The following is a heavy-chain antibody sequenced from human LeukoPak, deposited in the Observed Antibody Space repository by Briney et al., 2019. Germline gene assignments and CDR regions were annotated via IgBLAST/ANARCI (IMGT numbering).Heavy chain of an antibody. CDR3: AKGGGLSGSGRLAMDV. V-gene: IGHV3-23*01. CDR2: ISGSGGST. J-gene: IGHJ6*02. Sequence: GGSLRLSCAASGFTFDDYAMHWVRQAPGKGLEWVSGISGSGGSTYYADSVKGRFTSSRDNSNNTLYVQMNSLRVEDTAVYYCAKGGGLSGSGRLAMDVWGQGTTVTVSS. D-gene: IGHD3-10*01. CDR1: GFTFDDYA.